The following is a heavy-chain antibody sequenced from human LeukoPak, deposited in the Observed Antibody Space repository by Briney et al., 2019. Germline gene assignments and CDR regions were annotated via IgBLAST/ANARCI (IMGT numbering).Heavy chain of an antibody. J-gene: IGHJ4*02. CDR3: TRAAYSSSPTDY. Sequence: GGSLRLSCTASGLTFGDYAMSWFRQAPGKGLEWVGFIRSKAYGGTTEYAASVKGRFTISRDDSKSIAYLQMNSLKTEDTAVYYCTRAAYSSSPTDYWGQGTLVTVSS. CDR2: IRSKAYGGTT. CDR1: GLTFGDYA. V-gene: IGHV3-49*03. D-gene: IGHD6-13*01.